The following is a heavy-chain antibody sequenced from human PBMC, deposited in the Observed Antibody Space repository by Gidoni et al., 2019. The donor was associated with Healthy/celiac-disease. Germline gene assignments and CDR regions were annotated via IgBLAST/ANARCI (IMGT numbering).Heavy chain of an antibody. J-gene: IGHJ4*02. CDR2: IYSGGST. CDR3: ARGHSSWHLGGKRSFDY. D-gene: IGHD6-13*01. V-gene: IGHV3-66*02. CDR1: GFTVSRNY. Sequence: EVQLVESGGGLVQPGGSLRLSCAASGFTVSRNYMSWVRQAPGKGLGWVSVIYSGGSTYYADSVKGRFTISRDNSKNTLYLQMNSLRAEDTAVYYCARGHSSWHLGGKRSFDYWGQGTLVTVSS.